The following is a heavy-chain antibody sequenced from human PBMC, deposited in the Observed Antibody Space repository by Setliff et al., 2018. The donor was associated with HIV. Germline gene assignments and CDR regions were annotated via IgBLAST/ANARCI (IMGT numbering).Heavy chain of an antibody. D-gene: IGHD3-10*01. CDR1: GGSIGSNY. CDR3: ARAAMFRGVVGGSLYYFDY. V-gene: IGHV4-59*01. CDR2: IYYTGST. Sequence: ASETLSLTCTVSGGSIGSNYLNWIRQPPGKGLEWIGYIYYTGSTNSNSSFRSQVTISRDTSKNQFSLKLRSVTAADTAEYYCARAAMFRGVVGGSLYYFDYWGQGALVTVSS. J-gene: IGHJ4*02.